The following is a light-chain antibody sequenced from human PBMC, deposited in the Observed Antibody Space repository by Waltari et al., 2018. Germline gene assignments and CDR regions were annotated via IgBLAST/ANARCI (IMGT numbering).Light chain of an antibody. V-gene: IGKV4-1*01. CDR3: QQYYGRGT. Sequence: DIVMTQSPDSLAVSLGERATINCKSSQSVLYSSNHKNYLAWYQQKPRQPPMLLIYWASTRESGVPDRVSGSGSWTDVTLTISSLQAEDVAVYYCQQYYGRGTFGHGTKLEIK. J-gene: IGKJ2*01. CDR2: WAS. CDR1: QSVLYSSNHKNY.